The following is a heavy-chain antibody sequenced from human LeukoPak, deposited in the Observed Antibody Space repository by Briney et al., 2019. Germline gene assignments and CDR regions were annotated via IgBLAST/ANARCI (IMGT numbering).Heavy chain of an antibody. CDR1: GLTLSRCA. D-gene: IGHD5-18*01. CDR2: ISISGDT. CDR3: AKDMVSDSYGHFLYYYYYGMDV. J-gene: IGHJ6*02. V-gene: IGHV3-23*01. Sequence: PGGSLRLSCAASGLTLSRCAMSWVRQAPGKGLEWVSSISISGDTYYADSVKGRFTLSRDNSMDTLYLQMNSLRAEDAAVYYCAKDMVSDSYGHFLYYYYYGMDVWGQGTTVTVSS.